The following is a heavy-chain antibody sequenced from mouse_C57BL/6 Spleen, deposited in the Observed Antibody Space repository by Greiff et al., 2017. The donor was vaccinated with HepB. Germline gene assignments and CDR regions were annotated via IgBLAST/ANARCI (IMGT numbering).Heavy chain of an antibody. J-gene: IGHJ1*03. CDR2: ISYDGSN. Sequence: QLQQSGPGLVKPSQSLSLTCSVTGYSITSGYYWNWIRQFPGNKLEWMGYISYDGSNNYNPSLKNRISITRDTSKNQFFLKLNSVTTEDTATYYCAIITTADWYFDVWGTGTTVTVSS. CDR3: AIITTADWYFDV. CDR1: GYSITSGYY. D-gene: IGHD1-1*01. V-gene: IGHV3-6*01.